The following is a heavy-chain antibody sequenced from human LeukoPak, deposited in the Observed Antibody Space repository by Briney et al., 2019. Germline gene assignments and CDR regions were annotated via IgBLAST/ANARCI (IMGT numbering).Heavy chain of an antibody. V-gene: IGHV3-74*01. CDR2: TYGDMSDI. D-gene: IGHD4-23*01. Sequence: QPGGSLRLSCEVSGFTFSDSWMHWVRQTPGKGLVWVSRTYGDMSDISYADSVKGRFTISRDNAKNTVYLQMNSLRGEDTAVYYCARDLGLRGSTWGQGTLVTVSS. J-gene: IGHJ5*02. CDR1: GFTFSDSW. CDR3: ARDLGLRGST.